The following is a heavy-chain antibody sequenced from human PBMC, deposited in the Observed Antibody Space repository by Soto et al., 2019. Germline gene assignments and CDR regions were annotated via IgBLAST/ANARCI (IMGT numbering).Heavy chain of an antibody. CDR2: ISGSGGST. Sequence: EVQLLESGGGLVQPGGSLRLSCAASGFTFSSYAMSWVRQAPGKGLEWVSAISGSGGSTYYADSVKGRFTISRDNSKNPLYLQMISLRAEDTAVYYCAKDSLKNVYGDSLDYWGQGTLVTVSS. D-gene: IGHD4-17*01. J-gene: IGHJ4*02. V-gene: IGHV3-23*01. CDR1: GFTFSSYA. CDR3: AKDSLKNVYGDSLDY.